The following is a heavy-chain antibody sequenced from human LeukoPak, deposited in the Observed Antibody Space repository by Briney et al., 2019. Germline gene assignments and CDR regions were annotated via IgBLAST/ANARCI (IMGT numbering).Heavy chain of an antibody. CDR3: ARDGYYYYYMDV. J-gene: IGHJ6*03. Sequence: GGSLRLSCAASGFTFSSYSMNWVRQAPGKGLEWVSSISSSSSYIYYADSVKGRFTISRDNAKNSLYLQMNSLRGEDTAVYYCARDGYYYYYMDVWGKGTTVTVSS. CDR2: ISSSSSYI. V-gene: IGHV3-21*01. CDR1: GFTFSSYS.